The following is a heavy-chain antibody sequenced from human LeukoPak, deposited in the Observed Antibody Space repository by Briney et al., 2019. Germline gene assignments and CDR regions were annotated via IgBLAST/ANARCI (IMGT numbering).Heavy chain of an antibody. V-gene: IGHV4-61*09. CDR1: GGSFTSGNYK. D-gene: IGHD1-26*01. CDR3: ARGPDHAKVGY. CDR2: IYTNGNT. J-gene: IGHJ4*02. Sequence: SQTLSLTCTVSGGSFTSGNYKWSWLRQPAGKGLEWIGHIYTNGNTDYSPSLKSRVTISIDMSKNQFFLKLSSVTAADTAVYYCARGPDHAKVGYWGQGTLVTVSS.